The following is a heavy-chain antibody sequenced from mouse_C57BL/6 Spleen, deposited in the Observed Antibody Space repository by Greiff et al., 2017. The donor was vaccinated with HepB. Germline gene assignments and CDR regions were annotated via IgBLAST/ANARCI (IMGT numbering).Heavy chain of an antibody. CDR3: ARGDPAYAMDY. J-gene: IGHJ4*01. Sequence: VQLQQSGAELVRPGTSVKVSCKASGYAFTNYLIEWVKQRPGQGLEWIGVINPGSGGTNYNEKFKGKATLTADKSSSTAYMQHSSLTSEDSAVYFCARGDPAYAMDYWGQGTSVTVS. CDR1: GYAFTNYL. CDR2: INPGSGGT. V-gene: IGHV1-54*01.